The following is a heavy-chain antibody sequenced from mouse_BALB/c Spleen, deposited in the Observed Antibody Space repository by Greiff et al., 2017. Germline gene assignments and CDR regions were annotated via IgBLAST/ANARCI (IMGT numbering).Heavy chain of an antibody. Sequence: DVHLVESGPGLVKPSQSLSLTCSVTGYSITSGYYWNWIRQFPGNKLEWMGYISYDGSNNYNPSLKNRISITRDTSKNQFFLKLNSVTTEDTATYYCARIYYYGSSYAMDYWGQGTSVTVSS. CDR2: ISYDGSN. CDR1: GYSITSGYY. J-gene: IGHJ4*01. D-gene: IGHD1-1*01. V-gene: IGHV3-6*02. CDR3: ARIYYYGSSYAMDY.